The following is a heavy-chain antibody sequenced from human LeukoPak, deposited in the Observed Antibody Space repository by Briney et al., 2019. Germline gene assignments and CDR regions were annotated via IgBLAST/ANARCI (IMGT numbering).Heavy chain of an antibody. CDR3: AKGKYYYDSGGYRDDAFDI. CDR1: GFTFGSYA. D-gene: IGHD3-22*01. V-gene: IGHV3-23*01. Sequence: GGSLRLSCAASGFTFGSYAMNWVRQAPGKGLEWISTISGRGDSTYYADPAKGRFTIPRDNSKNTLSLQMNSLRAEDTAVYYCAKGKYYYDSGGYRDDAFDIWGQGTMVTVSS. CDR2: ISGRGDST. J-gene: IGHJ3*02.